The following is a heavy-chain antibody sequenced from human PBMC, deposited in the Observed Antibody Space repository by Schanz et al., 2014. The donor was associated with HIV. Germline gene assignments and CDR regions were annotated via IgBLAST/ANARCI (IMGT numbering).Heavy chain of an antibody. D-gene: IGHD6-13*01. Sequence: EVQLLESGGGLVQPGGSLRLTCAASGFTFSGYWMTWVRQAPGKGLEWVSAISDSGRTTYYGDSAKGRFTISRDNSKNTVYLQMNSLRAEDTAVYYCTTVKGYSSSWTTYYYYGMDVWGQGTTVTVSS. V-gene: IGHV3-23*01. CDR1: GFTFSGYW. J-gene: IGHJ6*02. CDR3: TTVKGYSSSWTTYYYYGMDV. CDR2: ISDSGRTT.